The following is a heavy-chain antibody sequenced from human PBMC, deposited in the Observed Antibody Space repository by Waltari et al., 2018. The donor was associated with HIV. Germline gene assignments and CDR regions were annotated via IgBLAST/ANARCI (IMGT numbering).Heavy chain of an antibody. Sequence: QVQLVQSGAEVKKPGASVKVSCKASGYTFTGYHMYWVREAPGQGLEWMGRINPNSGGTNYAQQFQGRVTMTRDTSISTAYMELSRLRSDDTAVYYCAREGARMTTMIYYYYGMDVWGQGTTVTVSS. V-gene: IGHV1-2*06. CDR1: GYTFTGYH. D-gene: IGHD4-4*01. CDR3: AREGARMTTMIYYYYGMDV. CDR2: INPNSGGT. J-gene: IGHJ6*02.